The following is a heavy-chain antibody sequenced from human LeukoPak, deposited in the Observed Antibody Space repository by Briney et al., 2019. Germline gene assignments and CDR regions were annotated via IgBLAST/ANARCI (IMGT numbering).Heavy chain of an antibody. Sequence: SESLSLTCTVSGGSITNYYWTWIRQPPGKGLEWIGYIHYSGSTNYNPSLKSRVTISVDTSKNQFSLKLSSVTAADTAVYYCARASITYYYYYYMGVWGKGTTVTVSS. CDR1: GGSITNYY. CDR3: ARASITYYYYYYMGV. V-gene: IGHV4-59*01. CDR2: IHYSGST. D-gene: IGHD1-14*01. J-gene: IGHJ6*03.